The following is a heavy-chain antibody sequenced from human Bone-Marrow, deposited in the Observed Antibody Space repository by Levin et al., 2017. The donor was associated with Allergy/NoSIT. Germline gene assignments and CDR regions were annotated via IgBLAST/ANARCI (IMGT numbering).Heavy chain of an antibody. CDR2: ISDSGGST. CDR3: AKGIKGLALLGRWIPRMDV. Sequence: GGSLRLSCAASGFTFSIYAMSWVRQAPGKGLEWVSGISDSGGSTYYTDSVKGRFTISRDDSKSTLYLQMNSLRAEDTAVYFCAKGIKGLALLGRWIPRMDVWGQGTTVTVSS. D-gene: IGHD5-18*01. J-gene: IGHJ6*02. CDR1: GFTFSIYA. V-gene: IGHV3-23*01.